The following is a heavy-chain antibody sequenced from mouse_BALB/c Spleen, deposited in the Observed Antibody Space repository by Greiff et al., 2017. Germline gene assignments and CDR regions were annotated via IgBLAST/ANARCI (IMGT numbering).Heavy chain of an antibody. Sequence: EVKLMESGGGLVKPGGSLKLSCAASGFTFSSYAMSWVRQSPEKRLEWVAEISSGGSYTYYPDTVTGRFTISRDNAKNTLYLEMSGLRSEDTAMCCCARGAAKRYFDVWGAGTTVTVSS. CDR1: GFTFSSYA. V-gene: IGHV5-9-4*01. CDR3: ARGAAKRYFDV. CDR2: ISSGGSYT. J-gene: IGHJ1*01. D-gene: IGHD1-2*01.